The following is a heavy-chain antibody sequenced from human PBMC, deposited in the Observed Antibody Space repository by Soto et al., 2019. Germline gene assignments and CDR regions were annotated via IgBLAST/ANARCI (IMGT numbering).Heavy chain of an antibody. V-gene: IGHV3-64*04. Sequence: GGSLRLSCSASGFTFSSYAMHWVRQAPGKGLEYVSAISSNGGSTYYADSVKGRFTISRDNSKNTLYLQMSSLRVEDTAVYYCARSHSSSWHWFDPWGQGTLVTVSS. CDR1: GFTFSSYA. D-gene: IGHD6-13*01. CDR3: ARSHSSSWHWFDP. CDR2: ISSNGGST. J-gene: IGHJ5*02.